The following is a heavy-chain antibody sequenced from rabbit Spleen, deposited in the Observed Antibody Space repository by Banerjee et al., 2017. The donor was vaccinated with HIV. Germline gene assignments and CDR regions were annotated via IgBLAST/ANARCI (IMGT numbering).Heavy chain of an antibody. CDR3: ARGPPYAGYAGYGYVYLNL. CDR1: GFSFSDTDV. Sequence: QEQLVESGGGLIQPGGSLKLSCKASGFSFSDTDVMCWVRQAPGKGLEWIACIVAGGSGSTYYASWAKGRFSISKTSSTTVTLQMTSLTAADTATYFCARGPPYAGYAGYGYVYLNLWGQGTLVTVS. V-gene: IGHV1S45*01. D-gene: IGHD6-1*01. J-gene: IGHJ4*01. CDR2: IVAGGSGST.